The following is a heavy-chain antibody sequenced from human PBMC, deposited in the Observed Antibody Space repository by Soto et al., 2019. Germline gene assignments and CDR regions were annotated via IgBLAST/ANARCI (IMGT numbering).Heavy chain of an antibody. D-gene: IGHD3-22*01. CDR3: AKSYYENSGYFGK. CDR1: GFTFSDYA. CDR2: IRSKDYGATT. J-gene: IGHJ4*02. V-gene: IGHV3-49*03. Sequence: TGGSLRLSCTASGFTFSDYAMSWFRQAPGKGLECVGFIRSKDYGATTVYAASVKGRFTISRDDSKSIAYLQMNTLQTEDTAVYYCAKSYYENSGYFGKWGQGALVTVSS.